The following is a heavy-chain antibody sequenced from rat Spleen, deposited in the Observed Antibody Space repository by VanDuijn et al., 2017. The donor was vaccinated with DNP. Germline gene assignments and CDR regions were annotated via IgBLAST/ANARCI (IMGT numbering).Heavy chain of an antibody. D-gene: IGHD1-2*01. CDR3: ISGSSYRLDY. Sequence: EVQLVESGGGLVQPGRSLKLSCVASGFTFSDFAMAWVRQPPKKGLEWVATISYDGLRTYYRDSVKDRFTVSRDDAKSTLYLHMDSLRSEDTATYYCISGSSYRLDYWGQGVMVTVSS. CDR2: ISYDGLRT. J-gene: IGHJ2*01. V-gene: IGHV5-17*01. CDR1: GFTFSDFA.